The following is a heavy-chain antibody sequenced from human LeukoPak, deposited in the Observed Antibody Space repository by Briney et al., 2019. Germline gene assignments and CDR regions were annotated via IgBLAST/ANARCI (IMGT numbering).Heavy chain of an antibody. Sequence: GGSLRLSCVGSGFTFSTYAMNWVRQAPGKGLDWVSGIIGSAARTYYADSVKGRFTTSRDNSKNTVYLQMNSLRAEDTAVYYCARGVYYDSSGYFDYWGQGTLVTVSS. J-gene: IGHJ4*02. CDR1: GFTFSTYA. CDR3: ARGVYYDSSGYFDY. D-gene: IGHD3-22*01. CDR2: IIGSAART. V-gene: IGHV3-23*01.